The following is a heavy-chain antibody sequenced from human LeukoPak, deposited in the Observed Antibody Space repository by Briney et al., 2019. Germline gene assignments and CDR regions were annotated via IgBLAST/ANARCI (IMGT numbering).Heavy chain of an antibody. Sequence: SEILSLTCTVSGDSISSYYWSWIRQPPGKGLEWIGYISNSGSTNYNPSLKSRVTISVDTSENHFSLKLSSVTAADTATYYCARVGRGDYVWGSYSFDFWGQGTLVTVSS. CDR1: GDSISSYY. D-gene: IGHD3-16*01. V-gene: IGHV4-59*01. J-gene: IGHJ4*02. CDR2: ISNSGST. CDR3: ARVGRGDYVWGSYSFDF.